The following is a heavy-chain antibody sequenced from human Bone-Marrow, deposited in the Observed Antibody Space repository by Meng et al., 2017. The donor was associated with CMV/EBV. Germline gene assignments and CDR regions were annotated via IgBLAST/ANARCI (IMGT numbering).Heavy chain of an antibody. D-gene: IGHD2-8*01. Sequence: GSLRLSCTVSGGSVSSGSYYWSWIRQPPGKGLEWIGYIYYSGSTNYNPSLKSRVTISVDTSKNQFSLKLSSVTAADTAVYYCARLPNYYFDYWGQGTRVTGSS. CDR3: ARLPNYYFDY. V-gene: IGHV4-61*01. CDR2: IYYSGST. J-gene: IGHJ4*02. CDR1: GGSVSSGSYY.